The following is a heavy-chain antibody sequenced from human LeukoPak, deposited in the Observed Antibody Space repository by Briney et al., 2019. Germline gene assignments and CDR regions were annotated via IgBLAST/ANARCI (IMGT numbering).Heavy chain of an antibody. CDR3: ARFDQQLVEGAIAYYDYYYMDV. V-gene: IGHV4-59*11. D-gene: IGHD6-13*01. Sequence: PSETLSLTCTVSGGSINSHYWSWIRQPPGKGLEWIGYIYYSGSTKYNPSLKSRVTISVDTSTNQFSLRLNSVTAAGTAAYYCARFDQQLVEGAIAYYDYYYMDVWGKGTTVTVSS. J-gene: IGHJ6*03. CDR1: GGSINSHY. CDR2: IYYSGST.